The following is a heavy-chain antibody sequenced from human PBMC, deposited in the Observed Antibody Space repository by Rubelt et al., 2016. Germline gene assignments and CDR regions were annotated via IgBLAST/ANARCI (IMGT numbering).Heavy chain of an antibody. J-gene: IGHJ4*02. D-gene: IGHD6-19*01. Sequence: QVQLQESGPGLVKPSETLSLTCTVSGGSISSYYWSWIRQPPGKGLEWIAYIYYSGSTNYNPSLKSRVTLSLDTSKSQFPLKLGSGTAADTGVYFCARAGSSGPPPLWGPGTLVTVSS. V-gene: IGHV4-59*12. CDR2: IYYSGST. CDR3: ARAGSSGPPPL. CDR1: GGSISSYY.